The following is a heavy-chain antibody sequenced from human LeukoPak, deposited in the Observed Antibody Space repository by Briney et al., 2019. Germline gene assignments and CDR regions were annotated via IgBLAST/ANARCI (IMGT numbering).Heavy chain of an antibody. V-gene: IGHV3-23*01. CDR3: AKCSDTCYANAFDI. J-gene: IGHJ3*02. CDR1: GFTFSNYA. CDR2: ISGSGSDT. D-gene: IGHD2-2*01. Sequence: GGSLRLSCAASGFTFSNYAMSSVRQAPGKGLEWVSAISGSGSDTEFADYVKGRFTISRDNSKNTLYLQVSSLRVEDTAIYYCAKCSDTCYANAFDIWGQGTMVTVSS.